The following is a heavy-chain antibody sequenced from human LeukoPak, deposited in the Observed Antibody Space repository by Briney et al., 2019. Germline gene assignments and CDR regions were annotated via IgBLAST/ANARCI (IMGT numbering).Heavy chain of an antibody. CDR2: IYPDDSDT. J-gene: IGHJ6*02. CDR3: ARQTGYHYGMDV. CDR1: GYTFTSYL. V-gene: IGHV5-51*01. Sequence: GESLKISCEASGYTFTSYLIAWVRQMPGKGLEWMGIIYPDDSDTRYNPSFEGQVTISVDKSIGTAYLQWSSLRSSDTAIYYCARQTGYHYGMDVWGQGTTVTVSS.